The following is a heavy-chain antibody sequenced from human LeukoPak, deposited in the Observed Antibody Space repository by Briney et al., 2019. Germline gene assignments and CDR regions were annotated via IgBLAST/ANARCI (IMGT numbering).Heavy chain of an antibody. D-gene: IGHD3-10*01. Sequence: EASVTVSCKASSYTFTSYGISWVRQAPGQGLEWMGWISAYNGNTNYAQKLQGRVTMTTDTSTSTAYMELRSLRSDDTAVYYCASNYYGSGSYYTNWFDPWGQGTLVTVSS. J-gene: IGHJ5*02. CDR1: SYTFTSYG. V-gene: IGHV1-18*04. CDR3: ASNYYGSGSYYTNWFDP. CDR2: ISAYNGNT.